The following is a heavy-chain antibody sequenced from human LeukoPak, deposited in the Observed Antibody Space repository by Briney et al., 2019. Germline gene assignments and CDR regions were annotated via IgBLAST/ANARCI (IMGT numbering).Heavy chain of an antibody. J-gene: IGHJ4*02. V-gene: IGHV3-66*01. CDR3: ARDSGSGNRDFDY. D-gene: IGHD3-10*01. CDR2: IYSGGST. Sequence: GGSLRLSCAASGFTVSSNYMNWVRQAPGKGLEWVSVIYSGGSTYYADSVKGRFTISRDNSKNTLYLQMNSLRVEDTAVYYCARDSGSGNRDFDYWGQGTLVTVSS. CDR1: GFTVSSNY.